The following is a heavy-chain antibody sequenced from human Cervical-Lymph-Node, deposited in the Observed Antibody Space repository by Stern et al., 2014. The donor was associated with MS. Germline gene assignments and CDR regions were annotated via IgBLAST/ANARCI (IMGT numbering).Heavy chain of an antibody. CDR2: IFSNDEK. CDR1: GFSLTNAKVT. D-gene: IGHD2-21*01. CDR3: ARMGIARSLAD. J-gene: IGHJ4*02. V-gene: IGHV2-26*01. Sequence: QVTLKESGPVLVKPTETLTLTCTVSGFSLTNAKVTVSWIRQPPGKAPEWLAPIFSNDEKSYSASLQTRLSVSRDTSKSQVVLTMTNMDPVDTGTYYCARMGIARSLADWGQGTLVTVSS.